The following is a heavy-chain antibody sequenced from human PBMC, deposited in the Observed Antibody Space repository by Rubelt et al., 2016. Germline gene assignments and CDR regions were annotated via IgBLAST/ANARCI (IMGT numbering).Heavy chain of an antibody. J-gene: IGHJ4*02. CDR1: GFTFSSCH. V-gene: IGHV3-30*03. D-gene: IGHD1-26*01. CDR3: ARAVRVGATNRYYFDY. CDR2: ISYDGRNK. Sequence: GFTFSSCHMHWVRQAPGKGLEWVALISYDGRNKHYADSVKGRFTISRDNSKNTLDLQMNSLTSEDTAVYYCARAVRVGATNRYYFDYWGQGTLVTVSS.